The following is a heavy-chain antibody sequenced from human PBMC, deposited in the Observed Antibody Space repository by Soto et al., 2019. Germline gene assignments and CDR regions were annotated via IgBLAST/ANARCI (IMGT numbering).Heavy chain of an antibody. J-gene: IGHJ4*02. D-gene: IGHD3-10*01. CDR3: ARCMGFDGSGYAFFDS. CDR1: GFTFSGHT. CDR2: VSSSSSYI. Sequence: EVQLVESGGGLVQPGGSLRLSFAASGFTFSGHTINWVRQAPGKGLEWVSSVSSSSSYIYYADSVKGRFTVSRDNAEKSLYLQMNSLRAEDTAMYYCARCMGFDGSGYAFFDSWGQGTLVTVSS. V-gene: IGHV3-21*01.